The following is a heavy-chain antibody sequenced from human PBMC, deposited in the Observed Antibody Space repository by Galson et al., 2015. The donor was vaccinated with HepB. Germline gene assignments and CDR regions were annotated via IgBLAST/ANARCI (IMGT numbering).Heavy chain of an antibody. CDR3: ARGKTGRGLWFGGGY. J-gene: IGHJ4*02. D-gene: IGHD3-10*01. Sequence: SLRLSCAASGFTFSSYSMNWVRQAPGKGLEWVSYISSSSSTIYYADSVKGRFTISRDNAKNSLYLQMNSLRDEDTAVYYCARGKTGRGLWFGGGYWGQGTLVTVSS. CDR2: ISSSSSTI. CDR1: GFTFSSYS. V-gene: IGHV3-48*02.